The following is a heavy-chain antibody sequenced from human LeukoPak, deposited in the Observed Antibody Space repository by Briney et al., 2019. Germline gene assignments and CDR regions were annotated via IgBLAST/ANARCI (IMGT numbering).Heavy chain of an antibody. CDR1: GGSISSYY. J-gene: IGHJ4*02. CDR3: ASGSYYAYFDY. CDR2: IYTGGST. Sequence: SETLSLTCTVPGGSISSYYWSWIRQPAGKGLEWIGRIYTGGSTKYNPSLKSRVTMSVDTSKNQFSLKLSSVTAADTAVYFCASGSYYAYFDYWGQGTLVTVSS. V-gene: IGHV4-4*07. D-gene: IGHD3-10*01.